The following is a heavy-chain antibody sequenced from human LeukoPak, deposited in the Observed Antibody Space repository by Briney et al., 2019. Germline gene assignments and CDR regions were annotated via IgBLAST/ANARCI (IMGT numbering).Heavy chain of an antibody. CDR1: GGSISSYY. V-gene: IGHV4-59*12. Sequence: SETLSLTCTVSGGSISSYYWSWIRQPPGKGLEWIGYIYYSGSTNYNPSLKSRVTISVDTSKNQFSLKLGSVTAADTAVYYCAREKHTAALSFWFDPWGQGTLVTVSS. CDR3: AREKHTAALSFWFDP. J-gene: IGHJ5*02. D-gene: IGHD5-18*01. CDR2: IYYSGST.